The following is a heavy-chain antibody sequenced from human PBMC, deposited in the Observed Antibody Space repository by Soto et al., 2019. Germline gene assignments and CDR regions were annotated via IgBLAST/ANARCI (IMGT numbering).Heavy chain of an antibody. CDR3: ARGEGSGSNALGQ. D-gene: IGHD3-10*01. CDR1: GFSVSNNY. V-gene: IGHV3-66*01. J-gene: IGHJ4*02. CDR2: IQDGGSI. Sequence: VLLEESGGDLVQPGGSLRLSCAASGFSVSNNYMTWVRQVPGKGLEWVSVIQDGGSITYADSVRDRFTISRDSSKNTVFLQMSSLRPEDTAVYFCARGEGSGSNALGQWGKGTLVTVSS.